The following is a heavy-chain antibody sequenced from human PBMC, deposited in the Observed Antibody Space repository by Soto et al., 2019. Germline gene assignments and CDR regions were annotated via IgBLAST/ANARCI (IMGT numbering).Heavy chain of an antibody. V-gene: IGHV3-23*01. Sequence: GGSLRLSCAASGFTFSSYAMSWVRQAPGKGLEWVSAISGSGGSTYYADSVKARFTISRDNSKNTLYLQMNSLRAEDTAVYYCAKSPLYDFWSGYYYHWGQGTLVTVSS. CDR1: GFTFSSYA. D-gene: IGHD3-3*01. CDR3: AKSPLYDFWSGYYYH. CDR2: ISGSGGST. J-gene: IGHJ5*02.